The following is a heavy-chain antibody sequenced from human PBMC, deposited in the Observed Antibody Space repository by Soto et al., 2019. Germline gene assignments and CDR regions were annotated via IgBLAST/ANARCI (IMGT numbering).Heavy chain of an antibody. D-gene: IGHD5-18*01. V-gene: IGHV2-70*12. CDR1: GFSLTSSGMC. Sequence: SGPTLVNPTQTLTLTCSFSGFSLTSSGMCVSWIRQPPGKAPEWLALIDWDDDKYYSTSLKTRLTISKDTSENQVVLTMSNMDPVDTATYYCARTFNGYPDYWGQGTLVTVSS. J-gene: IGHJ4*02. CDR2: IDWDDDK. CDR3: ARTFNGYPDY.